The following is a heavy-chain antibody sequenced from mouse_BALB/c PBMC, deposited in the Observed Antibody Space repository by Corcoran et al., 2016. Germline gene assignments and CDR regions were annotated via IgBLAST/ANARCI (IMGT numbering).Heavy chain of an antibody. J-gene: IGHJ3*01. V-gene: IGHV3-6*02. CDR2: ISYDGSN. CDR1: GYSITSGYY. CDR3: AVYGSSPAWFAY. Sequence: DVQLQESGPGLVKPSQSLSLTCSVTGYSITSGYYWNWIRQFPGNKLEWMGYISYDGSNKYNPSLKNRISITRDTFKNQFFLKLNSVTTEDTATYYCAVYGSSPAWFAYWCQGTLVTFSA. D-gene: IGHD1-1*01.